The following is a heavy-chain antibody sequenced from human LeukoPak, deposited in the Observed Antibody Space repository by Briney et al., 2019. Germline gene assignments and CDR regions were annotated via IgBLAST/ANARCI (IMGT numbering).Heavy chain of an antibody. CDR3: ATQQNREWELLPFDY. V-gene: IGHV1-2*02. CDR2: INPNSGGT. Sequence: ASVKVPCKASGYTFTGYYMHWVRQAPGQGLEWMGWINPNSGGTNYAQKFQGRVTMTRDTSISTAYMELSRLRSDDTAVYYCATQQNREWELLPFDYWGQGTLVTVSS. CDR1: GYTFTGYY. D-gene: IGHD1-26*01. J-gene: IGHJ4*02.